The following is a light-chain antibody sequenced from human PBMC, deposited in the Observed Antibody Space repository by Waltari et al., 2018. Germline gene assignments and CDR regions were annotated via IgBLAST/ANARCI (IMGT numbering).Light chain of an antibody. CDR3: QQSNNWPYT. V-gene: IGKV3-15*01. CDR1: QSVGNK. J-gene: IGKJ2*01. Sequence: EIEMTQSPATLSVSPGERATVSCRASQSVGNKLAWYQQKPGQAPRLLFDDASTRATGIPVRFSGSGSGTEFTLTISSLQSEDFAVYYCQQSNNWPYTFGQGTKLEIK. CDR2: DAS.